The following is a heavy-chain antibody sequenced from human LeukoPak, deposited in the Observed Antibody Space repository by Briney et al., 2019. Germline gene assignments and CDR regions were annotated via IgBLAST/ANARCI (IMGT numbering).Heavy chain of an antibody. CDR2: IHRDGRT. J-gene: IGHJ4*02. CDR3: GKTDIYFNPIDY. CDR1: GVSISSSES. V-gene: IGHV4-4*02. D-gene: IGHD3-9*01. Sequence: PSETLSLTCAVSGVSISSSESWIWVRQPPGQGLEWIGEIHRDGRTRYNPSLKSRVTMSMDYSKNQFSLSVTSVTAADTAIYYCGKTDIYFNPIDYWGPGSLVTVSS.